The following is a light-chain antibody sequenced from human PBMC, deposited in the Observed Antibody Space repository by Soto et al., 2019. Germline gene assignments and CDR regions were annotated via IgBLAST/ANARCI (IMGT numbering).Light chain of an antibody. J-gene: IGLJ3*02. CDR3: MSFIASTTTHWV. CDR2: GVS. V-gene: IGLV2-14*03. Sequence: QSVLTQPASVSVSPGQSITISCTGTSIDVGHPYNYVSWYQQYPGKAPKLLILGVSNRPSGISGRFSGSKSGNTASLTISGLQPEDEAYYSCMSFIASTTTHWVLGGGTKLTVL. CDR1: SIDVGHPYNY.